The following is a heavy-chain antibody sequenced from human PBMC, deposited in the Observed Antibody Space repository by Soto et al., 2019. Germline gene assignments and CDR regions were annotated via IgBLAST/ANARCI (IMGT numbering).Heavy chain of an antibody. CDR2: MSGSYT. J-gene: IGHJ5*02. D-gene: IGHD3-16*01. Sequence: PGGSLRLSCAASGFPFSSYAMSWVRQAPGKGLEWVSGMSGSYTYYADSVKGRFTISRDNSKNTLSLLMNSLRGDDTAVYYCASLGWGVVTHLYHWGPGTLVTVSS. CDR3: ASLGWGVVTHLYH. V-gene: IGHV3-23*01. CDR1: GFPFSSYA.